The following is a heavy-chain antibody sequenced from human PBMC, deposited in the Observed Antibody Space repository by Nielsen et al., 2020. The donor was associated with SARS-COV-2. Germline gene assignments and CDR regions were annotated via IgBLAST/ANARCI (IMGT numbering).Heavy chain of an antibody. CDR1: GGSISSSSYY. V-gene: IGHV4-39*07. CDR2: IYYSGST. D-gene: IGHD3-16*01. J-gene: IGHJ3*02. Sequence: SETLSLTCTVSGGSISSSSYYWGWIRQPPGKGLEWIGSIYYSGSTYYNPSLKSRVTISVDTSKNQFSLKLSSVTAADTAVYYCARGGRITFGGADDAFDIWGQGTMVTVSS. CDR3: ARGGRITFGGADDAFDI.